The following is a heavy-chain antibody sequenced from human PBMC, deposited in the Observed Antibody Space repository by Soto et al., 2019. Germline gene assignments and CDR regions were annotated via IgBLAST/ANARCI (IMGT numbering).Heavy chain of an antibody. CDR3: AREGGSSWSEPSPGNWFDP. D-gene: IGHD6-13*01. V-gene: IGHV1-2*04. J-gene: IGHJ5*02. CDR1: GYTFTGYY. CDR2: INPNSGGT. Sequence: ASVKVSCKASGYTFTGYYMHWVRQAPGQGLEWMGWINPNSGGTNYAQKFQGWVTMTRDTSISTAYMELSRLRSDDTAVYYCAREGGSSWSEPSPGNWFDPWGQGTLVTVSS.